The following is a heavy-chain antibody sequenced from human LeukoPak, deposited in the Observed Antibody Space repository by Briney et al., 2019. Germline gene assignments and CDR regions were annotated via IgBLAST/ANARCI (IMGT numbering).Heavy chain of an antibody. CDR3: ARDDWNSGTLDY. J-gene: IGHJ4*02. V-gene: IGHV3-7*01. Sequence: GGSLRLSCAASGFTFSSYWMSWVRQAPGKGLEWVANIKQDGSEQYYVNSVKGRCIISRDSAENSLYLQMNSLRAEDTAVYYCARDDWNSGTLDYGGQGTLVSVSS. D-gene: IGHD1-7*01. CDR2: IKQDGSEQ. CDR1: GFTFSSYW.